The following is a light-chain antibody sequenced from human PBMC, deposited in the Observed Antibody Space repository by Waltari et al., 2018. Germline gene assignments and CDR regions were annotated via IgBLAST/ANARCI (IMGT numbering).Light chain of an antibody. Sequence: EIVLTQSPGTLSLSLGDRATLSCRASQSIGRSVVWYQKRTGQAPRLLIYDISRRATGIPDRFSGSGYGTDFRLTISRLEPEDFAVYYCQKDERLPATFGQGTTVEIK. CDR1: QSIGRS. CDR3: QKDERLPAT. CDR2: DIS. V-gene: IGKV3-20*01. J-gene: IGKJ1*01.